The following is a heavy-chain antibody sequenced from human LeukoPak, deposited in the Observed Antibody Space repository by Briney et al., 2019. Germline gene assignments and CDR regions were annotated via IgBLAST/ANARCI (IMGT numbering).Heavy chain of an antibody. D-gene: IGHD5-12*01. Sequence: GGSLRLSCGASGFTFSSYWMHWVRQAPGKGLEWVSYISGSSSAIYYTDSVKGRFTISRDNAVKSVYLQMNGLRAEDTAVYYCATYSGYDRIFDHWGQGTLVTVSS. CDR3: ATYSGYDRIFDH. V-gene: IGHV3-48*01. J-gene: IGHJ4*02. CDR2: ISGSSSAI. CDR1: GFTFSSYW.